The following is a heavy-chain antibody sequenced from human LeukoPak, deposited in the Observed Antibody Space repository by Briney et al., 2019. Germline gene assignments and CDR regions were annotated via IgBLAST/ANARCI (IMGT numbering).Heavy chain of an antibody. V-gene: IGHV3-23*01. CDR2: ISGAAVST. CDR1: GFTFSSYA. D-gene: IGHD3-22*01. Sequence: GGSLRLSCAASGFTFSSYAMSWVRQAPGKGLEWVSSISGAAVSTYYADSVKGRFTISRDNPKNTLYLLMNSLRVDDTAVYYCAKDPFYYYDTSGYYFNDFDYWGQGTPVTVSS. J-gene: IGHJ4*02. CDR3: AKDPFYYYDTSGYYFNDFDY.